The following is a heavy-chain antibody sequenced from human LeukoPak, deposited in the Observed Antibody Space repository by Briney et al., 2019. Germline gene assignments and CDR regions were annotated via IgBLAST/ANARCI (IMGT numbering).Heavy chain of an antibody. Sequence: GGTLRLSRAGSGFTFISYTMNWVRQAPGKGLEWVSSISSSSSYIYYADSVKGRFTVSRDNAKNSLYLQMNSLRAEDTAVYYCAREEQQLVYFDYWGQGTLVTVSS. CDR3: AREEQQLVYFDY. CDR2: ISSSSSYI. J-gene: IGHJ4*02. V-gene: IGHV3-21*01. CDR1: GFTFISYT. D-gene: IGHD6-13*01.